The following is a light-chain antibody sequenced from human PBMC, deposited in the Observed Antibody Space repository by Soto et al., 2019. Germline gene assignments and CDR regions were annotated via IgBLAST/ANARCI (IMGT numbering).Light chain of an antibody. J-gene: IGKJ2*01. V-gene: IGKV1-39*01. CDR3: QQTFTTPHT. CDR1: QSISSS. Sequence: DIQMTQSPSSLSASVGDSVTITCRASQSISSSLNWYQQKPGKAPRLLIYAASTLQSGVPSGFSGSGSGTDFALTISSLQPENFATYYCQQTFTTPHTFGLGTKLEIK. CDR2: AAS.